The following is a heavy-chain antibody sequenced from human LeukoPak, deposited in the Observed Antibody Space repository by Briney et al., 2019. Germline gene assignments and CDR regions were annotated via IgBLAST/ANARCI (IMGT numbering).Heavy chain of an antibody. V-gene: IGHV4-59*01. D-gene: IGHD2-2*01. CDR2: IYYSGST. J-gene: IGHJ5*02. Sequence: SETLSLTCTVSGASISSYYWSWIPQPPGKGRDWIGYIYYSGSTNYNPSLKSRVTISVDTSKNQFSLKLSAVTAADTAVYYCARVPTGHYCSSTSCYDWFDPWGQGTLVTVSS. CDR1: GASISSYY. CDR3: ARVPTGHYCSSTSCYDWFDP.